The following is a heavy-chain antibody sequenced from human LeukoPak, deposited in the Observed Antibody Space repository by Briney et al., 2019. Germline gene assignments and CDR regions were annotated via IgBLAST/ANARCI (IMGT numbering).Heavy chain of an antibody. Sequence: TGGSLRLSCAASGFTFSSYSMNWVRQAPGKGLEWVSSISSSSSYIYYADSVKGRFTISRDNAKNSLYLQMNSLRPEDTAVYYCAKDTVKVTTIRRVPHYMDVWGTGTTVTISS. CDR1: GFTFSSYS. J-gene: IGHJ6*03. D-gene: IGHD5-12*01. CDR2: ISSSSSYI. V-gene: IGHV3-21*01. CDR3: AKDTVKVTTIRRVPHYMDV.